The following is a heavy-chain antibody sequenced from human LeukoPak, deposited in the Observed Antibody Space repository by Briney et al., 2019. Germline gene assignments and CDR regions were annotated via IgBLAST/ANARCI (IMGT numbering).Heavy chain of an antibody. V-gene: IGHV4-61*02. Sequence: SETLSLTCTVSGGSISSGSYYWSWIRQPAGKGLEWIGRIYTSGSTNYNPSLKSRVTISVDTSKNQFSLKLSSVTAADTAVYYCARDRYSSGWYERPPYYYYYMDVWGKGTTVTVSS. CDR3: ARDRYSSGWYERPPYYYYYMDV. D-gene: IGHD6-19*01. CDR2: IYTSGST. J-gene: IGHJ6*03. CDR1: GGSISSGSYY.